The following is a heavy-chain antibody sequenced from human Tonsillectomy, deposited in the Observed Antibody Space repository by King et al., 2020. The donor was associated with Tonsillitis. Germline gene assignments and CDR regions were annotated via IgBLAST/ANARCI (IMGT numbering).Heavy chain of an antibody. D-gene: IGHD3-3*01. CDR3: ARGPHTIDYMDV. V-gene: IGHV1-69*01. Sequence: QLVQSGAEVKKPGSSVKVSCKASGGTFSSFAICWVRQAPGQGLQWMGGIIPMFGTANYAQKFQGRVTITADESTSTPYMELSGLRSEDTAVYYCARGPHTIDYMDVWGKGTTVTVSS. CDR1: GGTFSSFA. J-gene: IGHJ6*03. CDR2: IIPMFGTA.